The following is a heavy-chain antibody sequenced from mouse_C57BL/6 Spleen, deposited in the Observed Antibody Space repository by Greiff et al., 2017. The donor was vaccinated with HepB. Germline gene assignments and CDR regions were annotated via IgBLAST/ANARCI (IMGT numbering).Heavy chain of an antibody. V-gene: IGHV1-55*01. J-gene: IGHJ4*01. Sequence: VQLQQPGAELVKPGASVKMSCKASGYTFTSYWITWVKQRPGQGLEWIGDIYPGSGSTNYNEKFKSKATLTVDTSSSTAYMQLSSLTSEDSAVYYCARFLDYYGSGDYWGQGTSVTVSS. CDR1: GYTFTSYW. D-gene: IGHD1-1*01. CDR2: IYPGSGST. CDR3: ARFLDYYGSGDY.